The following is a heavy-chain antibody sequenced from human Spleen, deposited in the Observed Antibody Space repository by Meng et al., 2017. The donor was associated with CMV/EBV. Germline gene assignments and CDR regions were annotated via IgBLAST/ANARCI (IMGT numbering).Heavy chain of an antibody. D-gene: IGHD2-8*01. CDR3: AIAPGILMVYAIYY. V-gene: IGHV3-48*04. J-gene: IGHJ4*02. CDR2: ISDSSSTV. Sequence: GGSLRLSCAASGFIFNNYNMNWVRQAPGRGLEWVLYISDSSSTVYYADSVKGRFTISRDNAKSSLLLHMNSLRAEDTAVYYCAIAPGILMVYAIYYWGQGTLVTVSS. CDR1: GFIFNNYN.